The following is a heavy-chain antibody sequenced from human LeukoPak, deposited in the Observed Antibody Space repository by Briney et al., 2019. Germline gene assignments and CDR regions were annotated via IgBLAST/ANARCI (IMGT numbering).Heavy chain of an antibody. D-gene: IGHD6-13*01. CDR2: ISSSSSYI. CDR3: ARKGGGRLAAARAPDAFDI. CDR1: GFTFSGYS. V-gene: IGHV3-21*01. Sequence: GGSLRLSCAASGFTFSGYSMNWVRQAPGKGLEWVSPISSSSSYIYYADSVKGRFTISRDNAKNSLYLQMNSLRAEDTAVYYCARKGGGRLAAARAPDAFDIWGQGTMVTVSS. J-gene: IGHJ3*02.